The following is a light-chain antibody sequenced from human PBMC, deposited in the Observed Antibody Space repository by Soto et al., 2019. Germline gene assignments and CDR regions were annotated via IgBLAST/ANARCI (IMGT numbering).Light chain of an antibody. V-gene: IGLV1-40*01. CDR2: GND. CDR3: HSYDNILRESV. J-gene: IGLJ2*01. Sequence: QSILTQPPSVYGAPGQRVTISCTGGRSNIEAGYHVHWYQQLPGRAPKLLVFGNDNRPSGVPDRFSGSRSSTSASLAITGLLAEDEGQYYCHSYDNILRESVFGGGTQLTVL. CDR1: RSNIEAGYH.